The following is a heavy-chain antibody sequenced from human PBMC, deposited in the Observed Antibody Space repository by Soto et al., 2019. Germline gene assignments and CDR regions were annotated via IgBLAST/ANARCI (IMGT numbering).Heavy chain of an antibody. CDR3: ARDLYGEQWLVLGAFDI. Sequence: QVQLVESGGGVVQPGRSLRLSCAASGFTFSSYGMHWVRQAPGKGLEWVAVIWYDGSNKYYADSVKGRFTISRDNSKNTLYLQMNSLRAEDTAVYYCARDLYGEQWLVLGAFDIWGQGTMVTVSS. J-gene: IGHJ3*02. CDR1: GFTFSSYG. D-gene: IGHD6-19*01. V-gene: IGHV3-33*01. CDR2: IWYDGSNK.